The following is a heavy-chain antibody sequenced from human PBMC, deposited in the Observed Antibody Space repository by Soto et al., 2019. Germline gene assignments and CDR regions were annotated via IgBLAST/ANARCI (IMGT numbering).Heavy chain of an antibody. D-gene: IGHD2-2*01. CDR3: ARARVPSDL. CDR1: GYTFTSYD. V-gene: IGHV1-8*01. CDR2: MYPNSGNT. Sequence: QVQLVQSGAEVKKPGDSVKVSCKASGYTFTSYDSNWVRQATGQGREWMGWMYPNSGNTGYAQKFQDIVTMTRNTGVSATDMDLRSLRSEVMAWDYCARARVPSDLWGQGTLVNV. J-gene: IGHJ4*02.